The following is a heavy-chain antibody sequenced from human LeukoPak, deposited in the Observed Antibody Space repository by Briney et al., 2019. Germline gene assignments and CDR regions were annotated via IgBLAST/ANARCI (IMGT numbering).Heavy chain of an antibody. Sequence: PGGSLRLSCAASGFTFSSYGMHWVRQAPGKGLEWVSSISSRSSYIYNAESVKDRFTISRDNAKNSLYLQMNSLRAEDTAVYYCTRDRDDDSSGSIDDAFDIWGQGTMLTVSS. CDR2: ISSRSSYI. V-gene: IGHV3-21*01. D-gene: IGHD3-22*01. CDR3: TRDRDDDSSGSIDDAFDI. CDR1: GFTFSSYG. J-gene: IGHJ3*02.